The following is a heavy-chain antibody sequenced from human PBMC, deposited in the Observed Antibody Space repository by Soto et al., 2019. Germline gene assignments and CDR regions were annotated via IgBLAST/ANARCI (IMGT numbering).Heavy chain of an antibody. D-gene: IGHD2-15*01. CDR3: GPGYCSAGRCVLDY. J-gene: IGHJ4*02. CDR2: IKSKTDGGTT. Sequence: PGGSLRLSCAASGFTFINAWMNWVRQAPGKGLEWVGRIKSKTDGGTTDCAAPVKGRFTISRDDSKNTLYLQMNSLKIEDTAVYYCGPGYCSAGRCVLDYRGQGSSVIVSS. V-gene: IGHV3-15*07. CDR1: GFTFINAW.